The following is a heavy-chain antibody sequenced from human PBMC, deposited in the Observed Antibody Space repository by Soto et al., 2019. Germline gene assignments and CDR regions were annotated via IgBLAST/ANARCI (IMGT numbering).Heavy chain of an antibody. J-gene: IGHJ4*02. D-gene: IGHD2-2*01. CDR2: ISYSGTN. V-gene: IGHV4-59*08. CDR1: GCSISSHS. Sequence: PSETLSLTCSVSGCSISSHSWSWVRQPPGKGLEWIGYISYSGTNNYNPSLKSRVTTSLDTSKNQFPLKLSSVTAADTAVYYCARHCSSNSCLVYWGQGALVTVSS. CDR3: ARHCSSNSCLVY.